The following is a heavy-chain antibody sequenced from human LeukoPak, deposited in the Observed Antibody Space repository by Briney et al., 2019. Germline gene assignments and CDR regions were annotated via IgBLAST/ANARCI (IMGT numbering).Heavy chain of an antibody. Sequence: GGSLRLSCAASGFTFSSYSMNWVRQAPGKGLEWVSSISSSSSYIYYADSVRGRFTISRDNAKNSLYLQMNSLRAEDTAVYYCARDGPVVGILDYWGQGTLVTVSS. CDR1: GFTFSSYS. D-gene: IGHD1-26*01. J-gene: IGHJ4*02. CDR2: ISSSSSYI. V-gene: IGHV3-21*01. CDR3: ARDGPVVGILDY.